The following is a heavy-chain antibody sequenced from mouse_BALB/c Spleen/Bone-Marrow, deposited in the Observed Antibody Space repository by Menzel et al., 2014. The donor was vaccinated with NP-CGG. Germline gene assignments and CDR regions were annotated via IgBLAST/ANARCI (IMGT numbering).Heavy chain of an antibody. CDR2: ILPGSGST. CDR3: AREDGLWYFDV. CDR1: GYTFSSYW. J-gene: IGHJ1*01. Sequence: QVHVKQSGAEPMKPGASVKISCKATGYTFSSYWIEWVKQRPGHGLEWIGEILPGSGSTSYNEKFKGKATFTADTSSNTAYMQLSSLTSEDSAVYYCAREDGLWYFDVWGAGTTVTVSS. V-gene: IGHV1-9*01. D-gene: IGHD1-1*01.